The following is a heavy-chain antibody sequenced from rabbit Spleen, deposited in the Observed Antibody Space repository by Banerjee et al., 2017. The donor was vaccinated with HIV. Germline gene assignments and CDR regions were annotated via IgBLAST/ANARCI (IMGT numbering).Heavy chain of an antibody. D-gene: IGHD1-1*01. CDR1: GVSFSSTPY. CDR3: ARDLVGVIGWNFYL. V-gene: IGHV1S40*01. J-gene: IGHJ4*01. CDR2: IHIGSSAFT. Sequence: QSLEESGGDLVKPGASLPPTCTASGVSFSSTPYMCWVRQAPGKGLEWIACIHIGSSAFTYFASWAKGRFTISRSTSLNTVDLKMTSLTAADTATYFCARDLVGVIGWNFYLWGPGTLVTV.